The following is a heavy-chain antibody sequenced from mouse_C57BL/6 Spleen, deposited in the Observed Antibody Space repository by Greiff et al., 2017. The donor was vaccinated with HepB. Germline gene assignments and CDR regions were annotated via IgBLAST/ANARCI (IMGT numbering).Heavy chain of an antibody. V-gene: IGHV5-6*01. J-gene: IGHJ3*01. Sequence: EVHLVESGGDLVKPGGSLKLSCAASGFTFSSYGMSWVRQTPDKRLEWVATISSGGSYTYYPDSVKGRFTISRDNAKNTLYLQMSSLKSEDTAMYYCARQGAYYPFAYWGQGTLVTVSA. CDR3: ARQGAYYPFAY. CDR2: ISSGGSYT. CDR1: GFTFSSYG. D-gene: IGHD2-10*01.